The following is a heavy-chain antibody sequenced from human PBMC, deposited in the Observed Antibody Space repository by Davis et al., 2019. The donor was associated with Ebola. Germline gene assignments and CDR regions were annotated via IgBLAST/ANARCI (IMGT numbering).Heavy chain of an antibody. Sequence: GGSLRLSCTDSVITFSSYAMTWVRQAPGKGLEWVAVISYDGSNKYYADSVKGRFTISRDNSKNTLYLQMNSLRAEDTAVYYCAKVDVGYWGQGTLVTVSS. D-gene: IGHD1-26*01. J-gene: IGHJ4*02. CDR2: ISYDGSNK. V-gene: IGHV3-30*18. CDR1: VITFSSYA. CDR3: AKVDVGY.